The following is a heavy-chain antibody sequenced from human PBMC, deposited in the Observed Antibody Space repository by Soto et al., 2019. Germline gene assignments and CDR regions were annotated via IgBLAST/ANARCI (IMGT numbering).Heavy chain of an antibody. J-gene: IGHJ6*02. V-gene: IGHV3-7*05. D-gene: IGHD5-18*01. CDR1: GFTFRTYW. CDR2: INQDGSEK. CDR3: ARDGSASWYSYDYHGMDV. Sequence: EVQLVESGGGLVQPGGSLRLSCGASGFTFRTYWLSWVRQVPGKGREWVANINQDGSEKNYVDSVKGRFTISRDNAKNSLYLQMSSLRAEDTALYYCARDGSASWYSYDYHGMDVWGQGTRVTVSS.